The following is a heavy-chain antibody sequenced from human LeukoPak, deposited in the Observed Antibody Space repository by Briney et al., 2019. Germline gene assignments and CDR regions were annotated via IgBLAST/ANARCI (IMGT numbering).Heavy chain of an antibody. CDR3: ARVRSCGGDCYYFDF. Sequence: GGSLRLSCAASGFTVNNNYMSWVRQAPGKGLEWVTISRDNSKNTLYLQMNSLRSEDTAMYYCARVRSCGGDCYYFDFWGQGTLVTVSS. V-gene: IGHV3-53*01. D-gene: IGHD2-21*02. J-gene: IGHJ4*02. CDR1: GFTVNNNY.